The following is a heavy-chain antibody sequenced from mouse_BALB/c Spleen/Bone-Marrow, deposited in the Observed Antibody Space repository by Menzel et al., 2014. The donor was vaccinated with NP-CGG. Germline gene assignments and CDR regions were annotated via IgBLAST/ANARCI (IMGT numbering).Heavy chain of an antibody. CDR2: ILPGSAST. CDR3: ARILADSYAMDY. Sequence: QVQLQQSGAELMKPGASVEISCKATGYTFSNYWIEWVKQRPGHGLEWIGEILPGSASTNYIEKFKGKATFTADTSSNTAYIQLCSLTSEDSAVYYCARILADSYAMDYWGQGTSVTVSS. CDR1: GYTFSNYW. D-gene: IGHD1-1*01. J-gene: IGHJ4*01. V-gene: IGHV1-9*01.